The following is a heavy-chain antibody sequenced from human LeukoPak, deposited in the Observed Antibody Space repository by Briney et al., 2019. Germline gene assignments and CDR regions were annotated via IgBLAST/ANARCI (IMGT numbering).Heavy chain of an antibody. Sequence: SETLSLTCAVYGGSFSGYYWSWIRQPPGKGLEWIGEINHSGSTNYNPSLKSRVTISVDTSKNQFSLKLSSVTAADTAVYYCASSNRGVVSKVADYDAFDIWGQGTMVTVSS. CDR1: GGSFSGYY. D-gene: IGHD3-3*01. CDR2: INHSGST. J-gene: IGHJ3*02. CDR3: ASSNRGVVSKVADYDAFDI. V-gene: IGHV4-34*01.